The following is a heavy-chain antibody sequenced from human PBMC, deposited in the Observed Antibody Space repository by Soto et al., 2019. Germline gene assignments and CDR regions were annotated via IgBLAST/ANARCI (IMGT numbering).Heavy chain of an antibody. CDR3: AKVGAYYYGSGSSSSRFDY. D-gene: IGHD3-10*01. V-gene: IGHV3-23*01. CDR1: GFAFSSYA. CDR2: ISGSGGST. J-gene: IGHJ4*02. Sequence: EEYLLESGGGLVQPGGSLRLSCAASGFAFSSYAMSWVRQAPGKGLEWVSAISGSGGSTYYADSVKGRFTISRDNYKETRYLQMNSLRAEDTAVYYCAKVGAYYYGSGSSSSRFDYWGQGTLVTVSS.